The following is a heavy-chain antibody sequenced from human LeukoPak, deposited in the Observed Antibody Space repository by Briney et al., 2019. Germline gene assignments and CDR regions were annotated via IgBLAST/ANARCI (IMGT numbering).Heavy chain of an antibody. CDR2: ISYDGSNK. Sequence: GGSLRLSCAASGFTFSSYGMHWVRQAPGKGLEWVAVISYDGSNKYYADSVKGRFTISRDNSKNTLYLQMNSLRADDTAVYYCARYSGSYGGIDYWGQGTLVTVSS. V-gene: IGHV3-30*03. CDR3: ARYSGSYGGIDY. D-gene: IGHD1-26*01. CDR1: GFTFSSYG. J-gene: IGHJ4*02.